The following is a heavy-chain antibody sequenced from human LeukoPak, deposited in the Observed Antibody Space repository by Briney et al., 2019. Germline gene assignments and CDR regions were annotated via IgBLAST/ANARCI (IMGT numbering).Heavy chain of an antibody. Sequence: TSETLSLTCAVYGRSFSGYYWSWIRQSPGKGLEWIGEINHSGSTHYNPSLKSRVIISVDTSKRRFILQLNSAPAAEKAVYYCARESPSGYYSFDFWGEGSPVTVSS. V-gene: IGHV4-34*01. CDR2: INHSGST. CDR3: ARESPSGYYSFDF. D-gene: IGHD3-22*01. J-gene: IGHJ4*02. CDR1: GRSFSGYY.